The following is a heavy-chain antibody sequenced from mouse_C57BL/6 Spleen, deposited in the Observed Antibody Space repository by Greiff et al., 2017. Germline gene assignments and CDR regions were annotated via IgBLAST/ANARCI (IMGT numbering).Heavy chain of an antibody. CDR3: ARTGFDY. Sequence: VQLQQSGPELVKPGASVKLSCKASGYAFSSSWMNWVKQRPGQGLEWIGQIYPVDGDTNYNGKFKGKATLTADKSSSTAYMQLSSLTSEDSAVYFCARTGFDYWGQGTTLTVSS. V-gene: IGHV1-82*01. J-gene: IGHJ2*01. CDR1: GYAFSSSW. CDR2: IYPVDGDT.